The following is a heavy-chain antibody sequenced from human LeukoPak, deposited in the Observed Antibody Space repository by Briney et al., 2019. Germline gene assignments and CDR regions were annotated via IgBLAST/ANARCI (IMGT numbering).Heavy chain of an antibody. CDR1: GFSFSVYW. J-gene: IGHJ5*02. D-gene: IGHD3-10*01. CDR3: ARESGITMLRGAHTP. Sequence: GGSLRLSCAASGFSFSVYWMHWVRQAPGKGPVWVSRIKTDGSITDYADSVKGRFTISRDNAKNTLYLQMNSLRAEDTAVYYCARESGITMLRGAHTPWGQGTLVTVSS. CDR2: IKTDGSIT. V-gene: IGHV3-74*01.